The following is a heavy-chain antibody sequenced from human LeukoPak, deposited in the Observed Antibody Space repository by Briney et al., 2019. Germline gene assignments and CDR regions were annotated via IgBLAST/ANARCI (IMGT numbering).Heavy chain of an antibody. Sequence: GGSLRLSCAAPGFTFSSYAMSWVRQAPGKGLEWVSAISGSGGSTYYADSVKGRFTISRDNSKNTLYLQMNSLRAEDTAVYYCAKDWYYDSSGYPYYFDYWGQGTLVTVSS. CDR2: ISGSGGST. J-gene: IGHJ4*02. D-gene: IGHD3-22*01. CDR1: GFTFSSYA. V-gene: IGHV3-23*01. CDR3: AKDWYYDSSGYPYYFDY.